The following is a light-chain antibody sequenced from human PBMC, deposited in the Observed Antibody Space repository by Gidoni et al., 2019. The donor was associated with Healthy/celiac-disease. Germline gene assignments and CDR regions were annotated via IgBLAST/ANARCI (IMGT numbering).Light chain of an antibody. CDR1: QSVSSN. CDR3: QQYNNLPYT. Sequence: EIVTTNSPAPLSVSPGERATISCRASQSVSSNLAWYQQKPGQAPRLLIYGASTWATGLPARFSGSGSGTEFTLTISSLQSEDFAVYYCQQYNNLPYTFGQGTKLEIK. CDR2: GAS. V-gene: IGKV3-15*01. J-gene: IGKJ2*01.